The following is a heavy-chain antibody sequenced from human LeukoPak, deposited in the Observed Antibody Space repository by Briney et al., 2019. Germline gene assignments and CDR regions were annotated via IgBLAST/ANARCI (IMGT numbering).Heavy chain of an antibody. CDR2: ISYDGSNK. Sequence: GGSLRLSCAASGFTFSSYAMHWVRQAPGKGLEWVAVISYDGSNKYYADSVKGRFTISRDNSKNTLYLQMNSLRAEDTAVYYCARSFIAAAGPDYWGQGTLVTVSS. CDR1: GFTFSSYA. J-gene: IGHJ4*02. CDR3: ARSFIAAAGPDY. D-gene: IGHD6-13*01. V-gene: IGHV3-30*04.